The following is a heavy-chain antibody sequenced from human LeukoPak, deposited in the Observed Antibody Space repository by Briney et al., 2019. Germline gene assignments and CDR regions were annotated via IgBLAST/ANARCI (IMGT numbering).Heavy chain of an antibody. J-gene: IGHJ4*02. D-gene: IGHD6-13*01. CDR1: GGSISSSYF. Sequence: SETLSLTCTVSGGSISSSYFWGWIRQPPGKGLEWIGEINHSGSTNYNPSLKSRVTISVDTSKNQFTLKLSSVTAADTAVYYCARGPPLVPPDYWGQGTLVTVSS. V-gene: IGHV4-34*01. CDR3: ARGPPLVPPDY. CDR2: INHSGST.